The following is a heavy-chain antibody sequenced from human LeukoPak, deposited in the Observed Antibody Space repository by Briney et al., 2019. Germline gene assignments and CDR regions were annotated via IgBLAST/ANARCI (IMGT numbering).Heavy chain of an antibody. Sequence: GGSLRLSCAASGFTFRTSGMNWVRQAPGKGLEWVSYISSSGTTISYAQSAKGRFTITRDNAQNSLTLHMNTLRADDTAVYYCARVAADYLYYYYYYYMDVWGKGTTVTVSS. CDR1: GFTFRTSG. D-gene: IGHD4/OR15-4a*01. CDR3: ARVAADYLYYYYYYYMDV. V-gene: IGHV3-48*01. CDR2: ISSSGTTI. J-gene: IGHJ6*03.